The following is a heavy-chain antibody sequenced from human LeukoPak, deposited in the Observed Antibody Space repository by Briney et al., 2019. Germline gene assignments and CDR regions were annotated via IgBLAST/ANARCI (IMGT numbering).Heavy chain of an antibody. CDR3: ARAGGAARPYYYYMDV. V-gene: IGHV1-2*02. CDR1: GYTFTGYY. CDR2: INPNSGGT. D-gene: IGHD6-6*01. Sequence: GASVKVSCKASGYTFTGYYMHWVRQAPGQGLEWMGWINPNSGGTNYAQKFQGRVTMTRDTSISTAYMELSRLRSDDTAVYYCARAGGAARPYYYYMDVWGKGTTVTVSS. J-gene: IGHJ6*03.